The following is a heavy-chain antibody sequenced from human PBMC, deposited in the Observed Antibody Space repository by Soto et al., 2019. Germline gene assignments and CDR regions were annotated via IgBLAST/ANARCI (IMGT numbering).Heavy chain of an antibody. Sequence: GGSLRLSCAASGFTFSEHEMNWVRQAPGKGLEWVSFISGSSSSIYYADSVKGRLTISRDNAKNSLDLQMNNQRAEDTALYYCASVVVTATLLNDAFDMWGLGTMVTVSS. V-gene: IGHV3-48*03. J-gene: IGHJ3*02. CDR2: ISGSSSSI. CDR1: GFTFSEHE. CDR3: ASVVVTATLLNDAFDM. D-gene: IGHD2-21*02.